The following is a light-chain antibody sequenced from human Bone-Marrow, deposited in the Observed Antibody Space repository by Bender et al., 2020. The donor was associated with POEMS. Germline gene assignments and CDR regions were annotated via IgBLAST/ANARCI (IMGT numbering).Light chain of an antibody. CDR1: SSDVGGYNF. Sequence: QSALTQPASVSGSPGQSITISCTGTSSDVGGYNFVSWYQQHPGKAPKLMIYDVNYRPSGVSDRFSGSKSGNTASLTISGLQAEDEADYFCCSFAISSTYVFGTGTKVTVL. V-gene: IGLV2-14*03. J-gene: IGLJ1*01. CDR2: DVN. CDR3: CSFAISSTYV.